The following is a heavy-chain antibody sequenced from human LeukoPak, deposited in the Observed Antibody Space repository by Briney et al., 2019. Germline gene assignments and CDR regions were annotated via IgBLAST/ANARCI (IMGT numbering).Heavy chain of an antibody. CDR2: ISIGSSYI. CDR1: GFTFSSYE. Sequence: GGSLRLSCAASGFTFSSYEMNWVCQAPGKGLEWVSSISIGSSYIYYADSVKGRFTISRDNTKNSLYLQMNSLRAEDTAVYYCARGIVAAGNIDYWGQGTLVTVSS. J-gene: IGHJ4*02. CDR3: ARGIVAAGNIDY. D-gene: IGHD6-13*01. V-gene: IGHV3-21*01.